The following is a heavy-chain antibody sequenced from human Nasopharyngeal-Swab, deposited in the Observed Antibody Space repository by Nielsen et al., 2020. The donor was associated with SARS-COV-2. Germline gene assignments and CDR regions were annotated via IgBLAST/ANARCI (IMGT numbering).Heavy chain of an antibody. V-gene: IGHV3-7*01. D-gene: IGHD6-13*01. CDR3: ARDQAADDY. CDR1: GITFSSYC. Sequence: GESLKISCAASGITFSSYCMSWVRQAPGKGLEWVANIKQDGSEKYYVDSVKGRFTISRDNAKNSLYLQMNSLRAEDTAVYYCARDQAADDYWGQGTLVTVSS. CDR2: IKQDGSEK. J-gene: IGHJ4*02.